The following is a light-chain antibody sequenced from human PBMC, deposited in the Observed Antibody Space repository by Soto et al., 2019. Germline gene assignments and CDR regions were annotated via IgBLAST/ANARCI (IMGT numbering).Light chain of an antibody. Sequence: EIVLTQSPGTLSLSPCERVTLSCRASQSVSSSYLAWYQQKPGQAPRLLIYGASSRATGIPDRFSGSGSGTDFTLTISRLEPEDFAVYYCQLRRTFGQGTKVDIK. V-gene: IGKV3-20*01. CDR2: GAS. CDR3: QLRRT. CDR1: QSVSSSY. J-gene: IGKJ1*01.